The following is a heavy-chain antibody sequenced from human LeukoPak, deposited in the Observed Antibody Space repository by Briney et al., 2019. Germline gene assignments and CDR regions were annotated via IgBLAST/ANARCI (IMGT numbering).Heavy chain of an antibody. CDR1: GFTFIGLW. CDR3: ARHSVARQNFDY. D-gene: IGHD5-18*01. V-gene: IGHV3-7*01. CDR2: IKDDGSDN. J-gene: IGHJ4*02. Sequence: QPGGSLRLSCGASGFTFIGLWMSWFRQAPGKGLEWVASIKDDGSDNYYVDSVKGRFTSYRYISKSSLYLQMDSLRSEDTGVYYCARHSVARQNFDYWGRGTLVTVSS.